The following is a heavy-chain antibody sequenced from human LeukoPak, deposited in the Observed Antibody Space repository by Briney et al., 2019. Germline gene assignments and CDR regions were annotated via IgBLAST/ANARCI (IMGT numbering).Heavy chain of an antibody. J-gene: IGHJ4*02. CDR3: ARLPLGYCSSTSCYTERDY. CDR1: GGSISSGSYY. Sequence: SETLSLTCTVSGGSISSGSYYWSWIRQPAGKGLEWIGRIYTSGSTNYNPSLESRVTISVDTSKNQFSLKLSSVTAADTAVYYCARLPLGYCSSTSCYTERDYWGQGTLVTVSS. V-gene: IGHV4-61*02. CDR2: IYTSGST. D-gene: IGHD2-2*02.